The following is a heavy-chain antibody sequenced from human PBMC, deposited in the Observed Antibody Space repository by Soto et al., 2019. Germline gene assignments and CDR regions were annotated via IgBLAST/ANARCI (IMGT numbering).Heavy chain of an antibody. CDR2: IWYDGSNK. D-gene: IGHD6-13*01. V-gene: IGHV3-33*01. CDR3: ARDMTRGSSERNLAGY. J-gene: IGHJ4*02. Sequence: GGSLRLSCAASGFTFSSYGMHWVRQAPGKGLEWVAVIWYDGSNKYYADSVKGRFTISRDNSKNTLYLQMNSLRAEDTAVYYCARDMTRGSSERNLAGYWGQGTLVTVSS. CDR1: GFTFSSYG.